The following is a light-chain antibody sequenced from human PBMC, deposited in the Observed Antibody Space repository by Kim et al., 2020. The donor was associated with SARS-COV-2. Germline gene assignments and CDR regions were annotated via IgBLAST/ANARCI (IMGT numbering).Light chain of an antibody. CDR1: QSVGTY. J-gene: IGKJ4*01. CDR3: QQRSNWPPALT. CDR2: DAS. V-gene: IGKV3-11*01. Sequence: PGESATLSCRASQSVGTYLAWYQQKPGQAPRLLNYDASNRATGIPARFSGSGSGTDFTLTISSLESEDFAVYYCQQRSNWPPALTFGGGTKVDIK.